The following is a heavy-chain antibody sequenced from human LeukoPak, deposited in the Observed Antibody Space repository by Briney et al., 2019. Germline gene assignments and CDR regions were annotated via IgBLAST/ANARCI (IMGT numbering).Heavy chain of an antibody. Sequence: SETLSLTCTVSGGSVSSGSYYWSWIRQPPGKGLEWIGYIYYSGSTNYNPSLKSRVTISVDTSKSQFSLKLSSVTAADTAVYYCASSTVNYYYYGMDVWGKGTTVTVSS. CDR1: GGSVSSGSYY. J-gene: IGHJ6*04. V-gene: IGHV4-61*01. D-gene: IGHD4-17*01. CDR2: IYYSGST. CDR3: ASSTVNYYYYGMDV.